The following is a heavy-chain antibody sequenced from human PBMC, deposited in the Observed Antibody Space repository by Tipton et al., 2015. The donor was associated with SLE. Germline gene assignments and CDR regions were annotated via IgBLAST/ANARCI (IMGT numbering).Heavy chain of an antibody. D-gene: IGHD3-9*01. CDR3: AKGYFDWLSPFGY. CDR2: ISWNSGSI. Sequence: RSLRLSCAASGFTFDDYAMHWVRQAPGKGLEWASGISWNSGSIGYADSVKGRFTISRDNAKNSLYLQMNSLRAEDTALYYCAKGYFDWLSPFGYWGQGTLVTVSS. CDR1: GFTFDDYA. J-gene: IGHJ4*02. V-gene: IGHV3-9*01.